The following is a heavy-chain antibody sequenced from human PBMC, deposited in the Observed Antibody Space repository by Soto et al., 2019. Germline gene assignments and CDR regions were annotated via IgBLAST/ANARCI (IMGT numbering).Heavy chain of an antibody. J-gene: IGHJ4*02. D-gene: IGHD2-2*01. CDR2: SAAYNDVT. Sequence: QVQLVQSGTEVKKPGASVMVSCKTSGYTFSDYGVTWVRQAPGEGLQWMGWSAAYNDVTDYAQKFQGRVTMTTDTSTNTGYMELRSLRSDDTAVYYCARSRSSAMVTPDYWGQGTLVTVSS. V-gene: IGHV1-18*01. CDR1: GYTFSDYG. CDR3: ARSRSSAMVTPDY.